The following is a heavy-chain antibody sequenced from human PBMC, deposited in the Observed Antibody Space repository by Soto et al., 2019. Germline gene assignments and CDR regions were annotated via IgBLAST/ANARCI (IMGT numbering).Heavy chain of an antibody. CDR3: ARGGIVVG. D-gene: IGHD3-22*01. CDR1: GFNFTSYA. J-gene: IGHJ4*02. Sequence: HVQLVESGGGVVQPGRSLRLSCAASGFNFTSYAMHWVRQAPGKGLEWVAVISYDGSDKYYADSAKGRFTISRDNSKNTLYLQMNSLRTDDTAVYYCARGGIVVGWGQGTLVTVSS. CDR2: ISYDGSDK. V-gene: IGHV3-30-3*01.